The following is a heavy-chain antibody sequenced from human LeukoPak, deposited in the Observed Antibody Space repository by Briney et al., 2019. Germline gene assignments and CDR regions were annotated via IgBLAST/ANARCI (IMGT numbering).Heavy chain of an antibody. V-gene: IGHV3-33*08. J-gene: IGHJ6*02. D-gene: IGHD2-15*01. CDR2: IWYDGSNK. Sequence: PGGSLRLSCAASGFIFDNYAMHWVRQAPGKGLEWVAVIWYDGSNKYYADSVKGRFTISRDNSKNTLYLQMNSLRAEDTAVYYCARGVSVVVVAAGHSYGMDVWGQGTTVTVSS. CDR3: ARGVSVVVVAAGHSYGMDV. CDR1: GFIFDNYA.